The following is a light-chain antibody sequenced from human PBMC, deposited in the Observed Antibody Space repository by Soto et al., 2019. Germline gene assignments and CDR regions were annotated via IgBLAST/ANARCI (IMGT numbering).Light chain of an antibody. V-gene: IGLV1-40*01. CDR2: GSS. CDR1: TSNIGADYD. CDR3: QSYDSSLINYV. J-gene: IGLJ1*01. Sequence: QSVLTQPPSVSGAPGQRVTISCTGSTSNIGADYDVHWYQQLPGTAPKLLIYGSSDRPSGVPDRFSGSNSGTSASLAITGLQAEDEADYYCQSYDSSLINYVFGTGTKVTVL.